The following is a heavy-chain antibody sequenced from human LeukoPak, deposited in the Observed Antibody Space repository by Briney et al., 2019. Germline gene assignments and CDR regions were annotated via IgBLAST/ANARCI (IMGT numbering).Heavy chain of an antibody. Sequence: PGGSLRLSCATSGFTFSTSGMHWVRQAPGKGLEWVAFIPYDGSKTYHADSVKGRFTISRDNSKKTLYLQMNSLRAEDTALYYCQKEYCTSTRCYGYFDYWGQGTLVTVSS. CDR2: IPYDGSKT. J-gene: IGHJ4*02. D-gene: IGHD2-2*01. V-gene: IGHV3-30*02. CDR1: GFTFSTSG. CDR3: QKEYCTSTRCYGYFDY.